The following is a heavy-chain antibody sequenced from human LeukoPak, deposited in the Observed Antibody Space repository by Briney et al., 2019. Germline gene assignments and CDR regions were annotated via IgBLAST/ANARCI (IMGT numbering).Heavy chain of an antibody. J-gene: IGHJ6*03. CDR3: ARGGDCTNGVCYYYYYYMDV. CDR2: IYHSGST. CDR1: GYSISSGYY. D-gene: IGHD2-8*01. Sequence: SETLSLTCTVSGYSISSGYYWGWIRQPPGKGLEWIGSIYHSGSTYYNPSLKSRVTISVDTSKNQFSLKLSSVTAADTAVYYCARGGDCTNGVCYYYYYYMDVWGKGTTVTVSS. V-gene: IGHV4-38-2*02.